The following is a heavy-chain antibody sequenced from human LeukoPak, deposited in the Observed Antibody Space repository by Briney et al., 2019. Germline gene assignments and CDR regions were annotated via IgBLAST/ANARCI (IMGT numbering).Heavy chain of an antibody. CDR2: TYYIRNT. V-gene: IGHV4-61*08. CDR1: GASVGSAGYY. Sequence: KASETLSLTCTVSGASVGSAGYYWSWIRQPPGGGLEWIGYTYYIRNTNYNPSLKSRVTMSLDPSENQFSLKLNSVTAADTAVYYCARTQSQSGSYRYYFGYWGQGTLVTVSS. D-gene: IGHD1-26*01. CDR3: ARTQSQSGSYRYYFGY. J-gene: IGHJ4*02.